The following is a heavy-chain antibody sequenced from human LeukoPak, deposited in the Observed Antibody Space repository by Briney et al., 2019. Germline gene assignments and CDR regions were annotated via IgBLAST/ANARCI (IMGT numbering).Heavy chain of an antibody. Sequence: SETLSLTCTVSGFSISSGYYWGWIRQPPGKGLEWIGSIYHSGSTYYNPSLKSRVTITVDTSKNQFSLKLSSVTAADTAVYYCARGSYYRYYYYYYYMDVWGKGTTVTVSS. CDR1: GFSISSGYY. CDR2: IYHSGST. D-gene: IGHD1-26*01. V-gene: IGHV4-38-2*02. CDR3: ARGSYYRYYYYYYYMDV. J-gene: IGHJ6*03.